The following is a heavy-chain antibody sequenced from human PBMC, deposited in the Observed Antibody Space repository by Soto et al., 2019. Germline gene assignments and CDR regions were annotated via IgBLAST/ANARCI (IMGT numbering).Heavy chain of an antibody. D-gene: IGHD3-9*01. Sequence: GESLKISCKGSGYSFTSYWIGWVRQMPGKGLEWMGIIYPGDSDTRYSPSFQGQVTISADKSISTAYLQWSSLKASDTAMYYCARHRLSDILTGYNYYYYGMDVWGQGTTVTVSS. CDR1: GYSFTSYW. V-gene: IGHV5-51*01. CDR2: IYPGDSDT. J-gene: IGHJ6*02. CDR3: ARHRLSDILTGYNYYYYGMDV.